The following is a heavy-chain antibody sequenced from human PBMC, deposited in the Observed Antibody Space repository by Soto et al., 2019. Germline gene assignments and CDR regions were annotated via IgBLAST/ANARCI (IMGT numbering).Heavy chain of an antibody. CDR2: ISTYNSNT. Sequence: QVHLVQSGVEVKKPGASVKVSCKTSGYTFTSAGISWVRQAPGQGLEWMGWISTYNSNTKYAQTLQDRVTMTTDTSTSTAYMELRSLTSDDTAVYYCARVLDGSGSYYTGYWGQGTLVTVSA. CDR3: ARVLDGSGSYYTGY. D-gene: IGHD3-10*01. V-gene: IGHV1-18*01. CDR1: GYTFTSAG. J-gene: IGHJ4*02.